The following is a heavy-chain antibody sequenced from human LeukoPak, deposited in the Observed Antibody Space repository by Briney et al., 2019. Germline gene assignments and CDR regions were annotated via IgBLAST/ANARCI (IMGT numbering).Heavy chain of an antibody. Sequence: GASVRVSCKASGYTFTSYYMHWVRQAPGQGLEWMGWISAYNGNTNYAQKLQGRVTMTTDTSTSTAYMELRSLRSDDTAVYYCASGFGGGSYPRPYYFDYWGQGTLVTVFS. CDR2: ISAYNGNT. CDR3: ASGFGGGSYPRPYYFDY. V-gene: IGHV1-18*04. CDR1: GYTFTSYY. J-gene: IGHJ4*02. D-gene: IGHD1-26*01.